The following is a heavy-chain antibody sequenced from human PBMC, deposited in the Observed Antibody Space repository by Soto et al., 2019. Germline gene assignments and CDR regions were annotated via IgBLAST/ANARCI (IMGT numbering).Heavy chain of an antibody. V-gene: IGHV3-21*01. D-gene: IGHD3-22*01. CDR3: ARSQGSSGPTPFDY. CDR1: GFTFSSYS. CDR2: ISSSSSYI. J-gene: IGHJ4*02. Sequence: GGSLRLSCAASGFTFSSYSMNWVRQAPGKGLEWVSSISSSSSYIYYADSVKGRFTISKDNAKNSLYLQMNSLRAEDTAVYYCARSQGSSGPTPFDYWGQGTLVTVSS.